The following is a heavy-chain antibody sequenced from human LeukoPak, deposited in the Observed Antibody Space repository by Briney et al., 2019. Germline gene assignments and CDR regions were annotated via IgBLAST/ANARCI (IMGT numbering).Heavy chain of an antibody. CDR1: GFTFSNYW. J-gene: IGHJ4*02. CDR2: IKQDGSEK. V-gene: IGHV3-7*01. CDR3: ARGTQVEAYAFYY. Sequence: PGGSLRLSCAASGFTFSNYWMTWVRQAPGKGLEGVANIKQDGSEKYYVDSVKGRFTISRDNAMNSLYLQMNSLRAEDTAVYYCARGTQVEAYAFYYWGQGTLVTVSS. D-gene: IGHD2-15*01.